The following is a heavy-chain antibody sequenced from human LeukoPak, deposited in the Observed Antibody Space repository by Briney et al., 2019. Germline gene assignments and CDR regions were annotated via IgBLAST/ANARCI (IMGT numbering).Heavy chain of an antibody. V-gene: IGHV3-48*01. J-gene: IGHJ4*02. D-gene: IGHD2-15*01. CDR1: GFAFNTYI. CDR2: IISTSSTK. Sequence: GGSLRLSCAASGFAFNTYIMNWVRQAPGKGLEWISYIISTSSTKYFADSVKGRFTISRDNAKNSLYLQINSLRAEDTAVYYCARNGPYSYCSGGTCALDYWGQGALVTVSS. CDR3: ARNGPYSYCSGGTCALDY.